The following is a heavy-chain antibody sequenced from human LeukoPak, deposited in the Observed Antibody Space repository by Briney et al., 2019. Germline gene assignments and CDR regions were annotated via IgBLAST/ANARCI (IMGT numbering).Heavy chain of an antibody. V-gene: IGHV1-69*05. Sequence: SVKVSCKASGGTFSSYAISWVRQAPGQGLEWMGRIIPIFGTANYAQKFQGGVTITTDESTSTAYMELSSLRSEDTAVYYCARTYYDFWSGPRDHAFDIWGQGTMVTVSS. CDR1: GGTFSSYA. CDR2: IIPIFGTA. D-gene: IGHD3-3*01. J-gene: IGHJ3*02. CDR3: ARTYYDFWSGPRDHAFDI.